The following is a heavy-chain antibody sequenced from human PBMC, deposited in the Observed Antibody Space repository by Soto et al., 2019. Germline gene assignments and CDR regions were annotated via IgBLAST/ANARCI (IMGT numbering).Heavy chain of an antibody. Sequence: SETLSLTCTVSGGSISSYYWSWIRQPPGKGLEWIGYIYYSGSTNYNPSLKSRVTISVDTSKNQFSLKLSSVTAADTAVYYCARDRTGNLWFDPWGQGTLVTV. CDR1: GGSISSYY. J-gene: IGHJ5*02. CDR3: ARDRTGNLWFDP. V-gene: IGHV4-59*01. D-gene: IGHD3-10*01. CDR2: IYYSGST.